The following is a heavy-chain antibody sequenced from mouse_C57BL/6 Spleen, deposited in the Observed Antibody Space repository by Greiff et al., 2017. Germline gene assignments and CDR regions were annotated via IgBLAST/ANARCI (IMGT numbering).Heavy chain of an antibody. CDR2: IDPSDSYT. CDR1: GYTFTSYW. Sequence: VQLQQPGAELVRPGTSVKLSCKASGYTFTSYWMHWVKQRPGQGLEWIGVIDPSDSYTNYNQKFKGKATLTVDTSSSTAYMQLSSLTSEDSAVYYCARGGYSNYLYYFDYWGQGTTLTGSS. D-gene: IGHD2-5*01. CDR3: ARGGYSNYLYYFDY. J-gene: IGHJ2*01. V-gene: IGHV1-59*01.